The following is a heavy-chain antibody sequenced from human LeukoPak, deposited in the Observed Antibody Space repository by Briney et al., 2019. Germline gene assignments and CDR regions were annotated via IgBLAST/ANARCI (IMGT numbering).Heavy chain of an antibody. V-gene: IGHV3-7*01. Sequence: GGSLRLSCAASTFTFSSSWMGWVRQAPGKGLEWVANIKYDESEKYYVDSVEGRFTISRDNAMNSLYLQMSSLRAEDTAVYYCARDRGFTGFDLYDYWGQGTLVTVSS. CDR1: TFTFSSSW. CDR3: ARDRGFTGFDLYDY. J-gene: IGHJ4*02. CDR2: IKYDESEK. D-gene: IGHD3-10*01.